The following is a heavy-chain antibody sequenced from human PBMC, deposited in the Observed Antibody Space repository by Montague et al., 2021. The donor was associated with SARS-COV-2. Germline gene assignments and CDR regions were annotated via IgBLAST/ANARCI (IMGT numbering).Heavy chain of an antibody. J-gene: IGHJ5*02. D-gene: IGHD2-21*01. Sequence: SLRLSCAVSGFTFSEYWMHWVRQAPGKGLEWVSRTNSDGRSTTYADSVKGRFTISRDNAKNMLYLQMNSLRGEDTAVYYCVREVGLVVARTLGRLDPWGQGPLVTVSS. CDR2: TNSDGRST. V-gene: IGHV3-74*03. CDR1: GFTFSEYW. CDR3: VREVGLVVARTLGRLDP.